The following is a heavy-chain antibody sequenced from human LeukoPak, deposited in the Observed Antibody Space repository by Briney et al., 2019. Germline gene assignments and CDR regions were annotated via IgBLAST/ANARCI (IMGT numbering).Heavy chain of an antibody. J-gene: IGHJ6*03. V-gene: IGHV3-21*01. CDR2: ISSSSSYI. CDR1: GFTFSSYS. D-gene: IGHD3-10*02. Sequence: GSLRLSCAASGFTFSSYSMNWVRQAPGKGLEWVSSISSSSSYIYYADSVKGRFTISRDNAKNSLYLQMNSLRAEDTAVYYCARVSMLFSYYYYMDVWGKGTTVTVSS. CDR3: ARVSMLFSYYYYMDV.